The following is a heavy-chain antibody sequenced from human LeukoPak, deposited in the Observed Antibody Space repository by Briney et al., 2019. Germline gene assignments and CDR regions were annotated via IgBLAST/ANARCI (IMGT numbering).Heavy chain of an antibody. CDR3: AKDAIPMNSVWDYFGK. D-gene: IGHD1-7*01. Sequence: GGSLRLSCAASGFTFDLSAMSWVRQAPGKGLEWVSSIGSTETYYAASVRGRFTVSRDNSQNTLYLQMNSLRADDTAMYYCAKDAIPMNSVWDYFGKWGQGTQVTVSS. CDR2: IGSTET. CDR1: GFTFDLSA. V-gene: IGHV3-23*01. J-gene: IGHJ4*02.